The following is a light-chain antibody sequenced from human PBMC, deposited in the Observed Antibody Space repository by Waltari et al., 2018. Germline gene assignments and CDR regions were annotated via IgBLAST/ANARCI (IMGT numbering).Light chain of an antibody. Sequence: DIVMTQSPLSLPVTPGEPASISFRSSQSLLHSSGYNYLDWYLQKQGQYQQHLIYLGSNRACGVPDRVSGRGSGTDFTQTSSRVEAEDVGVYYGMQVRQMPGTFGQGTKVEIK. CDR2: LGS. J-gene: IGKJ1*01. V-gene: IGKV2-28*01. CDR1: QSLLHSSGYNY. CDR3: MQVRQMPGT.